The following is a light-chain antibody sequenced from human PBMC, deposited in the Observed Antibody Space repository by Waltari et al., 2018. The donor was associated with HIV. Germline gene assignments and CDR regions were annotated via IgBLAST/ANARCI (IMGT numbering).Light chain of an antibody. V-gene: IGLV2-11*01. J-gene: IGLJ3*02. Sequence: QSALTQPRSVSGSPGPSVPLSCPGTSSDVGGYTYVSWYQQHPGKAPKLMIYDVSKRPSGVPDRFSGSKSGNTASLTISGLQAEDEADYYCCSYAGSYSWVFGGGTKLTVL. CDR3: CSYAGSYSWV. CDR1: SSDVGGYTY. CDR2: DVS.